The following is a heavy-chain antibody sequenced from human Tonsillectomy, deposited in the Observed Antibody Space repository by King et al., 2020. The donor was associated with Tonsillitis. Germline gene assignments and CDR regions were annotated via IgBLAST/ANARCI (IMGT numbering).Heavy chain of an antibody. D-gene: IGHD6-19*01. CDR1: GFTFTNYA. V-gene: IGHV3-23*04. CDR3: AKLGLPRRSSGWDY. J-gene: IGHJ4*02. CDR2: ITGSGEST. Sequence: VQLVESGGGLVQPGGSLRLSCAASGFTFTNYAMAWVRQAPGKGLEWVSGITGSGESTYYGDSAKGRFTISRDNSKNTVYLQMNSLTAEDTAVYYCAKLGLPRRSSGWDYWGQGALVSVSS.